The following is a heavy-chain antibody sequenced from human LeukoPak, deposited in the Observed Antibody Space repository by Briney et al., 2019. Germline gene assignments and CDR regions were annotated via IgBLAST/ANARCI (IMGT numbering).Heavy chain of an antibody. Sequence: SETLPLTCTVSGGSISSYYWSWIRQPPGKGLEWIGYIYTSGSTNYNPSLKSRVTISVDTSKNQFSLELGSVTAADTAVYYCARHGGDYYDSSGSFDYWGQGTLVTVSS. D-gene: IGHD3-22*01. CDR1: GGSISSYY. V-gene: IGHV4-4*09. CDR2: IYTSGST. CDR3: ARHGGDYYDSSGSFDY. J-gene: IGHJ4*02.